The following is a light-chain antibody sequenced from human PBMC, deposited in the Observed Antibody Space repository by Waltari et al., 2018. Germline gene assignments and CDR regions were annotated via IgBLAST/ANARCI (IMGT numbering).Light chain of an antibody. CDR2: GTS. Sequence: DIQMTQSPSSLSASVGDRVTITCRASQSISSYLNWYQQKPGKAPELLIYGTSSLQSGVTSRFSGSGSGTDFTLTISSLQSEDFATYYCQQGYSTPYNFGQGTKLEIK. V-gene: IGKV1-39*01. CDR1: QSISSY. CDR3: QQGYSTPYN. J-gene: IGKJ2*01.